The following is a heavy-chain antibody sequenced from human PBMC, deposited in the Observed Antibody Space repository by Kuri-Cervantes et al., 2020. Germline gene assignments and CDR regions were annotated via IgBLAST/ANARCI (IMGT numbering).Heavy chain of an antibody. Sequence: SETLSLTCTVSGGSISSSSYYWGWIRQPPGKGLEWIGEINHSGSTNYNPSLKGRVTISVDTSKNQFSLKLSSVTAADTAVYYCARGRGHCTSASCYRGYYYYYMDVWGKGTTVTVSS. CDR2: INHSGST. J-gene: IGHJ6*03. CDR3: ARGRGHCTSASCYRGYYYYYMDV. CDR1: GGSISSSSYY. V-gene: IGHV4-39*07. D-gene: IGHD2-2*02.